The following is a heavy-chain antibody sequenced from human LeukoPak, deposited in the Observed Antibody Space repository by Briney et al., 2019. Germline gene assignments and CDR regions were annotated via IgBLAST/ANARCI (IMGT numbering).Heavy chain of an antibody. CDR1: RFTFSSYG. CDR2: IRYDGSNK. J-gene: IGHJ5*02. V-gene: IGHV3-30*02. CDR3: AEDPIASAGHNWFDP. Sequence: GGSLRLSCVASRFTFSSYGMHWVPQAPGKGLEWVAFIRYDGSNKYYADSVKGRFTISRDNSKNTLYLQMNSLRAEDTAVYYCAEDPIASAGHNWFDPWGQGTLVTVSS. D-gene: IGHD6-13*01.